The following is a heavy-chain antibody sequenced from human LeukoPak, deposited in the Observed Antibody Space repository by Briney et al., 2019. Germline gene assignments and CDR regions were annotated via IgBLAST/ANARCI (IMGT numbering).Heavy chain of an antibody. D-gene: IGHD6-19*01. CDR1: GGSISSYY. J-gene: IGHJ4*02. Sequence: SETLSLTCTVSGGSISSYYWSWIRQPAGKGLEWIGRIYTSGSTNYNPSLKSRVTMSVDTSKNQFSPKLSSVTAADTAVYYCARGVAGTGEDYFDYWGQGTLVTVSS. CDR3: ARGVAGTGEDYFDY. CDR2: IYTSGST. V-gene: IGHV4-4*07.